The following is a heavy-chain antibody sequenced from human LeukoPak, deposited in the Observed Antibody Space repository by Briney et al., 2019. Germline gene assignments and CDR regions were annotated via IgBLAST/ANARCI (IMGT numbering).Heavy chain of an antibody. Sequence: PSETLSLTCAVYGGSFSGYYWSWIRQPSGKGLEWIGEINHSGSTNYNPSLKSRVTISVDTSKNQFSLKLSSVTAADTAVYYCARGGQQWLVSRAAFDIWGQGTMVTVSS. D-gene: IGHD6-19*01. J-gene: IGHJ3*02. V-gene: IGHV4-34*01. CDR1: GGSFSGYY. CDR3: ARGGQQWLVSRAAFDI. CDR2: INHSGST.